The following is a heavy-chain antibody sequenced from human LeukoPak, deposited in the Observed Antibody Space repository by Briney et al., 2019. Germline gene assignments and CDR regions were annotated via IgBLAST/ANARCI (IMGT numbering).Heavy chain of an antibody. V-gene: IGHV4-4*07. CDR2: ISNTGGT. D-gene: IGHD3-10*01. J-gene: IGHJ4*02. Sequence: SETLSLTCTVSGGSISSYYWSWIRQPAGKELEWIGRISNTGGTNYSSSLKSRVTMSVDVSKNQFSLKLSSVTAADTAVYYCARGFGSSFDYWGQGTLVTVSS. CDR1: GGSISSYY. CDR3: ARGFGSSFDY.